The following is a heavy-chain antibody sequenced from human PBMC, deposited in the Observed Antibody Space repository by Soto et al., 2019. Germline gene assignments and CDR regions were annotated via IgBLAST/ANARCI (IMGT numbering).Heavy chain of an antibody. CDR2: IYYSGST. CDR3: ARLTASISTGATYFRE. V-gene: IGHV4-59*08. CDR1: GGSISPYY. J-gene: IGHJ1*01. Sequence: TSETLSLTCSVSGGSISPYYWSWIRQPPGKGLEWIGYIYYSGSTNYNPSLKSRVTISVNTSKNQFSLRLSSVTAADTAVYYCARLTASISTGATYFREWGQGALVTVSS. D-gene: IGHD1-1*01.